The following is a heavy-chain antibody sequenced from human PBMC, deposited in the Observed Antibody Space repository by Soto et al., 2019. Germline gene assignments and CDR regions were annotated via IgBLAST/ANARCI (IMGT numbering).Heavy chain of an antibody. J-gene: IGHJ6*02. D-gene: IGHD3-10*01. CDR1: GFTFSSYA. Sequence: QAGGSLRLSCAASGFTFSSYAMSWVRQAPGKGLEWVSAISGSGGSTYYADSVRGRFTISRDNSKNTLYLQMNSLRAEDTAVYYCAKSTPMVRGVITYYYYYGMDVWGQGTTVTVSS. CDR2: ISGSGGST. CDR3: AKSTPMVRGVITYYYYYGMDV. V-gene: IGHV3-23*01.